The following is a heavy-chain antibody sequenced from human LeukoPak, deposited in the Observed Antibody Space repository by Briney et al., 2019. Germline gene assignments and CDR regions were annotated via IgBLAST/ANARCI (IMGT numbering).Heavy chain of an antibody. Sequence: PGGSLRLSCAASGFTFSSYAMSWVRQAPGKGLEWVSTIGSSGDTTYYADSVKGRFTISRDNSKNTLYLRMNNLRAEDTAVYYCASTTSIPPWPWGQGTLVTVSS. J-gene: IGHJ4*02. CDR1: GFTFSSYA. V-gene: IGHV3-23*01. CDR3: ASTTSIPPWP. D-gene: IGHD1-1*01. CDR2: IGSSGDTT.